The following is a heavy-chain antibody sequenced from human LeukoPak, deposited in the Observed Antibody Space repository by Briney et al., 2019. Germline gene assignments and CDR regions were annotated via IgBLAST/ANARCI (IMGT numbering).Heavy chain of an antibody. CDR2: ISAYNGNT. V-gene: IGHV1-18*01. CDR1: GYTFTSYG. Sequence: ASVKVSCKASGYTFTSYGISWVRQAPGQGLEWMGWISAYNGNTNYAQKLQGRVTMTTDTSTSTAYMELRSLRSGDTAVYYCARVKTPHCSSTSCSGGNWFDPWGQGTLVTVSS. CDR3: ARVKTPHCSSTSCSGGNWFDP. J-gene: IGHJ5*02. D-gene: IGHD2-2*01.